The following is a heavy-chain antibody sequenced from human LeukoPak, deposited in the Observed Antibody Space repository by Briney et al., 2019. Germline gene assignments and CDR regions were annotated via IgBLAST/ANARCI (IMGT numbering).Heavy chain of an antibody. Sequence: GRSLRLSCAASGFTFSSYGIHWVRQAPGKGLEWVAVIWYDGSNKYYADSVKGRFTISRDNSKNTLYLQMNSLRAEDTAVYYCARDPYYYGSGSYYHSFDYWGQGTLVTVSS. V-gene: IGHV3-33*01. CDR1: GFTFSSYG. CDR2: IWYDGSNK. J-gene: IGHJ4*02. CDR3: ARDPYYYGSGSYYHSFDY. D-gene: IGHD3-10*01.